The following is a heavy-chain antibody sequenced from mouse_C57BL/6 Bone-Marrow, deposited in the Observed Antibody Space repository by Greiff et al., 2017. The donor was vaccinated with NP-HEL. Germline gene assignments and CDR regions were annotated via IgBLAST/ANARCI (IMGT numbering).Heavy chain of an antibody. Sequence: QVQLQQSGAELVMPGASVKLSCKASGYTFTSYWMHWVKQRPGQGLEWIGEIDPSDSYTNYNQKFKGKSTLTVDKSSSTAYMQLSSLTSEDSAVYYCARSFYDYDDYAMDYWGQGTSVTVSS. CDR1: GYTFTSYW. D-gene: IGHD2-4*01. J-gene: IGHJ4*01. V-gene: IGHV1-69*01. CDR2: IDPSDSYT. CDR3: ARSFYDYDDYAMDY.